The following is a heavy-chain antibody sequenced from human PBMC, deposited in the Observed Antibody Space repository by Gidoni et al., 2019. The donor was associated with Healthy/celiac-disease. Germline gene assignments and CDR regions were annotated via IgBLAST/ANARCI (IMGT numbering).Heavy chain of an antibody. Sequence: QLQLQESGPGLATPSETLSLTCTVSGGSIRSSSYYWGWIRQPPGKGLEWIGSIYYSGSTYYNPSLKSRVTISVDTSKNQFSLKLSSVTAADTAVYYCAGHSTVVTLGYYYYYGMDVWGQGTTVTVSS. J-gene: IGHJ6*02. D-gene: IGHD4-17*01. CDR1: GGSIRSSSYY. CDR3: AGHSTVVTLGYYYYYGMDV. V-gene: IGHV4-39*01. CDR2: IYYSGST.